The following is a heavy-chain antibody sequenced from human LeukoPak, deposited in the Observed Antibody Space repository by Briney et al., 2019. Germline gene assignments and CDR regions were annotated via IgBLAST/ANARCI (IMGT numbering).Heavy chain of an antibody. V-gene: IGHV3-23*01. CDR1: GFTFSRHA. D-gene: IGHD5-24*01. CDR2: TGLNSVNT. Sequence: GGSLRLSCAASGFTFSRHAMSWVRQAPGKGLEWVSTTGLNSVNTLCAESVQGRFSISRDNSKNTLDLQMDNLRVDDTAVYYCAKGDDIGKHPTRAYYFDTWGQGSLVSVSS. J-gene: IGHJ4*02. CDR3: AKGDDIGKHPTRAYYFDT.